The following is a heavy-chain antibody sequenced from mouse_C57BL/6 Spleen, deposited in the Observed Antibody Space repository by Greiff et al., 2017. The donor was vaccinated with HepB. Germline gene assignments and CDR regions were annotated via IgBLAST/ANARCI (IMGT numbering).Heavy chain of an antibody. D-gene: IGHD2-3*01. Sequence: EVMLVESGGGLVQPGGSLKLSCAASGFTFSDYYMYWVRQTPEKRLEWVAYISNGGGSTYYPDTVKGRFTISRDNAKNTLYLQMSRLKSEDTAMYYCARPGVYDGYDYYAMDYWGQGTSVTVSS. CDR2: ISNGGGST. J-gene: IGHJ4*01. CDR1: GFTFSDYY. V-gene: IGHV5-12*01. CDR3: ARPGVYDGYDYYAMDY.